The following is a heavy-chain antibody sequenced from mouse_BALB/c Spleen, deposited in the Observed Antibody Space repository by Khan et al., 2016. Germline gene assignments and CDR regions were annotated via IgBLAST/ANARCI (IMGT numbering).Heavy chain of an antibody. V-gene: IGHV2-6-7*01. CDR2: IWGDGST. D-gene: IGHD2-4*01. CDR1: GFSLTGFS. Sequence: QVQLKESGPGLVAPSQSLSITCTVSGFSLTGFSVNWVRQPPGNGLEWLGVIWGDGSTDYNSALKSRLSFSKDDSKSQAFLKMNSLQTDDTARYFCASYYDYDGGFAYWGQGTLVTVSA. CDR3: ASYYDYDGGFAY. J-gene: IGHJ3*01.